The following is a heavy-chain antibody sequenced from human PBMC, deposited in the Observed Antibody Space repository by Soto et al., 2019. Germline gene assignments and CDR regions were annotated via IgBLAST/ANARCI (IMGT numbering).Heavy chain of an antibody. V-gene: IGHV3-9*01. Sequence: GGSLRLSCTASGFSFDDYAMHWVRQAPGKGLEWVSGISWNSLSIGYADSVKGRFIISRDNAKNSVFLQMNSLRVEDTALYYCATDFDHYYGMDVWGQGTTVTVSS. CDR1: GFSFDDYA. CDR3: ATDFDHYYGMDV. J-gene: IGHJ6*02. CDR2: ISWNSLSI.